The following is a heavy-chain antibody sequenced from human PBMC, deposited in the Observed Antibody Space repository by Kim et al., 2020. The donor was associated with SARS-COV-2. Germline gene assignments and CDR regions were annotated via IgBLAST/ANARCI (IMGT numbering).Heavy chain of an antibody. Sequence: DKCWGDSVKCRLTISRDNAKKSLYLQMNSLRAEDTAVYYCAVEGDSYGFDYWGQGTLVTVSS. V-gene: IGHV3-7*04. CDR2: DK. D-gene: IGHD5-18*01. CDR3: AVEGDSYGFDY. J-gene: IGHJ4*02.